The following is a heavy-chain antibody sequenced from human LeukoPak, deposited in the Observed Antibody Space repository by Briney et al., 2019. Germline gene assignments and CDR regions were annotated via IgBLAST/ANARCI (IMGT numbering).Heavy chain of an antibody. D-gene: IGHD3-22*01. CDR1: GFTFSSYA. V-gene: IGHV3-30*01. J-gene: IGHJ4*02. CDR3: AREPDYYDSSGHFDY. CDR2: ISYDGSNK. Sequence: PGGSLRLSCAASGFTFSSYAMHWVRQAPGKGLEWVAVISYDGSNKYYADSVKGRFTISRDNSKNTLYLQMNSLRAEDTAVYYCAREPDYYDSSGHFDYWGQGTLVTVSS.